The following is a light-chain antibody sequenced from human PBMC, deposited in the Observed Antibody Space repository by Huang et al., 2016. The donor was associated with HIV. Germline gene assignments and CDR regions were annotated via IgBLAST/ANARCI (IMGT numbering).Light chain of an antibody. CDR2: GAS. CDR3: QQYQDWPRT. J-gene: IGKJ1*01. Sequence: EIVMTQSPGTLSLSPGERATLSCRPSQSVSSNLAWYQHKPGQAPRLLIYGASTRATGVPARFICSGSGTEFTLTISSLQSDDFVVYYCQQYQDWPRTFGQGTKVEIK. CDR1: QSVSSN. V-gene: IGKV3-15*01.